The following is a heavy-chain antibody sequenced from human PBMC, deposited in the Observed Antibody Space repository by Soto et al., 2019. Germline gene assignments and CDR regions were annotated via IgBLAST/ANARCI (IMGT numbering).Heavy chain of an antibody. J-gene: IGHJ4*02. CDR3: ARDLVGTAMDY. Sequence: GALRLSCAASGFTFSSYSMNWVRQAPGKGLEWVSSISSSSSYIYYADSVKGRFTISRDNAKNSLYLQMNSLRAEDTAVYYCARDLVGTAMDYWGQGTLVTVSS. V-gene: IGHV3-21*01. CDR2: ISSSSSYI. D-gene: IGHD5-18*01. CDR1: GFTFSSYS.